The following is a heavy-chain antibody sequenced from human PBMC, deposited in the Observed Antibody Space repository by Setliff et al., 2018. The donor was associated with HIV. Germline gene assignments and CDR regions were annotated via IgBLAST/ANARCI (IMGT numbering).Heavy chain of an antibody. J-gene: IGHJ5*01. CDR3: ARPLLRTNTVYGILGNWFDS. D-gene: IGHD2-8*01. CDR1: GFTVSTKY. V-gene: IGHV3-53*01. CDR2: IYSGGST. Sequence: GGSLRLSCVVSGFTVSTKYMSWVRQAPGKGLEWVSGIYSGGSTDYRDSVKGRFTISRDNAKNSLYLQMNSLRAEDTAVYYCARPLLRTNTVYGILGNWFDSWGRGTLVTVSS.